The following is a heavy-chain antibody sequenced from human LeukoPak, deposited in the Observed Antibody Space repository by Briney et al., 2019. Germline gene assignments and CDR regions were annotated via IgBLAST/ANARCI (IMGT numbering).Heavy chain of an antibody. D-gene: IGHD1-26*01. CDR3: ARGGSYYDY. Sequence: SETLSLTCTVSGGSISSYYWSWIRQPPGKGLEWIGYIYYSGSTNYNPSLKSRLTISVDTSKNQFSLKLSSVTAADTAVYYCARGGSYYDYWGQRTLVTVSS. J-gene: IGHJ4*02. CDR1: GGSISSYY. CDR2: IYYSGST. V-gene: IGHV4-59*01.